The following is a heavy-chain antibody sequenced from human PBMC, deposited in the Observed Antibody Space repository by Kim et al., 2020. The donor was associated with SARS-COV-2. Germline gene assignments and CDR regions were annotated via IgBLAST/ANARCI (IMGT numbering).Heavy chain of an antibody. D-gene: IGHD5-18*01. V-gene: IGHV3-23*01. Sequence: YYADSVKGRFTISRDNSKKTLYVQMNSLRAEDTAVYYCAKVEIQLWFPDYWGQGTLVTVSS. J-gene: IGHJ4*02. CDR3: AKVEIQLWFPDY.